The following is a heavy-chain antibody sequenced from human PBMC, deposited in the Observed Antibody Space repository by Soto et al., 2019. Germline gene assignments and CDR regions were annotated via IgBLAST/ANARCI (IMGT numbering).Heavy chain of an antibody. J-gene: IGHJ4*02. CDR3: AREGEGYNSLPLDY. Sequence: QVQLVQSGAEVKKPGSSVKVSCKASGGTFSSYTISWVRQAPGQGLEWMGRIIPILGIANYAQKFQGRVTITADKSTSTAYMELSSLRSEDTAVYYCAREGEGYNSLPLDYWGQGTLVTVSS. CDR2: IIPILGIA. D-gene: IGHD5-12*01. CDR1: GGTFSSYT. V-gene: IGHV1-69*08.